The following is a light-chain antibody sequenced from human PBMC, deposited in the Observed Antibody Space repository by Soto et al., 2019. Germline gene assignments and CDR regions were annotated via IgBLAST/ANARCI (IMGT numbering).Light chain of an antibody. Sequence: AIQLTQSPSSLSASVGDRVTITCRASQGIGSALAWYQQKPGKAPNLLIHDASSLESGVPSRFSGSRSGTDFTLTINSLQPEDFATYYCQQFNDCWTFGQGTKVEIK. CDR1: QGIGSA. J-gene: IGKJ1*01. V-gene: IGKV1D-13*01. CDR2: DAS. CDR3: QQFNDCWT.